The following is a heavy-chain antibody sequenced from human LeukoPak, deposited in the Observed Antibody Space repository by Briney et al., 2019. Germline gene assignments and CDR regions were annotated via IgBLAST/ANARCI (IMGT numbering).Heavy chain of an antibody. CDR1: GGSISSYY. Sequence: PSETLSFTCTVSGGSISSYYWSWIRQPPGKGLEWIGYIYYSGSTNYNPSLKSRVTISVDTSKNQFSLKLSSVTAADTAVYYCARQYMVRGVLTWFDPWGQGTLVTVSS. V-gene: IGHV4-59*01. CDR2: IYYSGST. J-gene: IGHJ5*02. D-gene: IGHD3-10*01. CDR3: ARQYMVRGVLTWFDP.